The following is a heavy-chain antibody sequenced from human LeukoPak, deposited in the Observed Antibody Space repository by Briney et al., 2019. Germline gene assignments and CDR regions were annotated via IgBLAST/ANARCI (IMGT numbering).Heavy chain of an antibody. CDR2: INPNSGGT. V-gene: IGHV1-2*02. CDR3: ARGSRFTIFGVDSHRFYDY. CDR1: GYTFTGYY. J-gene: IGHJ4*02. D-gene: IGHD3-3*01. Sequence: VASVKVSCKASGYTFTGYYMHWVRQAPGQGLEWMGWINPNSGGTNYAQKFQGRVTVTRDTSISTAYMELSRLRSDDTAVYYCARGSRFTIFGVDSHRFYDYWGQGTLVTVSS.